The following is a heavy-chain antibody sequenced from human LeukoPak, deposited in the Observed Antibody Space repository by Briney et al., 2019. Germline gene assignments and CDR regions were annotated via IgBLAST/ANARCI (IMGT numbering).Heavy chain of an antibody. J-gene: IGHJ3*02. V-gene: IGHV4-59*01. Sequence: PSETLSLTCTVSGVSISSYYWSWIRQPPGKGLEWIGYIYYSGSTNYNPSLKSRVTISVDTSKNQFSLKLSSVTAADTAVYYCARGVRYYDSSGYNAFDIWGQGTMVTVSS. CDR3: ARGVRYYDSSGYNAFDI. D-gene: IGHD3-22*01. CDR2: IYYSGST. CDR1: GVSISSYY.